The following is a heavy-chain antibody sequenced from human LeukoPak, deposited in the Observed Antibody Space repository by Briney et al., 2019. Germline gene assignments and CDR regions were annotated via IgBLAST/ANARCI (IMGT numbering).Heavy chain of an antibody. D-gene: IGHD2-21*01. J-gene: IGHJ4*02. V-gene: IGHV3-23*01. CDR2: ISGDGDAT. Sequence: GGSLRLSCAASGFTLNNYAMAWVRQPRGKGLEWVSRISGDGDATKYADSVKGRFTISRDNSKNTLSLQMNSLRVEDTAIYYCAKSDCGSDGCKLLNYWGQGPLVPVSS. CDR1: GFTLNNYA. CDR3: AKSDCGSDGCKLLNY.